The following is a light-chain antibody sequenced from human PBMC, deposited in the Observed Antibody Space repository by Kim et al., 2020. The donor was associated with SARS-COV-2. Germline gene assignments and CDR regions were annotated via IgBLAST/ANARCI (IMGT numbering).Light chain of an antibody. CDR2: GNT. V-gene: IGLV1-40*03. CDR3: QSYDSRLNDYV. CDR1: SSHIGAPSG. J-gene: IGLJ1*01. Sequence: QRVTTPCSGSSSHIGAPSGVHCYQHLPGTAPKLLIYGNTNRPSGVPDRFSGSKSGASASLAITGLQAEDEGDYYCQSYDSRLNDYVFGPGTKVTVL.